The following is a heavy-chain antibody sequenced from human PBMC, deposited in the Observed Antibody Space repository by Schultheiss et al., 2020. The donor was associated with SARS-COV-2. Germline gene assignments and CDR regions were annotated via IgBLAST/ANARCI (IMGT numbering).Heavy chain of an antibody. V-gene: IGHV3-30*01. J-gene: IGHJ4*02. D-gene: IGHD6-13*01. CDR3: ARDVLAAAGTSTSLGY. CDR2: ISYDGSNE. Sequence: GGSLRLSCAASGFTFSSYAMHWVRQAPGKGLEWVAVISYDGSNEDYADSVKGRFTISRDNSKNTLYLQMNSLRIEDTAVYYCARDVLAAAGTSTSLGYWGQGTLVTAPQ. CDR1: GFTFSSYA.